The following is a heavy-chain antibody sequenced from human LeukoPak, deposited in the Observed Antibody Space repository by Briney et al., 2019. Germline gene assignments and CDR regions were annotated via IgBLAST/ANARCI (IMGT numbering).Heavy chain of an antibody. D-gene: IGHD4-23*01. Sequence: GGSLRLSRAASGFTFSTYAMAWVRQAPGKGLEWVSAFSNSGETHYADSVKGRFTISRDNSKNTLYLQMNSLRADDTALYYCAKDLRLSVGTSPFDYWGQGTLVTVSS. V-gene: IGHV3-23*01. CDR2: FSNSGET. CDR3: AKDLRLSVGTSPFDY. J-gene: IGHJ4*02. CDR1: GFTFSTYA.